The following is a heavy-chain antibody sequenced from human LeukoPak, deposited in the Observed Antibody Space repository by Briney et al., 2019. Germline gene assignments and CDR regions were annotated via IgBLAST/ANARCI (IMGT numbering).Heavy chain of an antibody. Sequence: GGSLRLSCAASGFTVSSNYMSWVRQAPGKGLEWVSVIYSGGSTYYADSVKGRFTISRDNSKNTLYLQMNSLRAEDTAVYYCAGGPGDSSGYYLGYWGQGTLVTVSS. D-gene: IGHD3-22*01. CDR2: IYSGGST. CDR3: AGGPGDSSGYYLGY. CDR1: GFTVSSNY. J-gene: IGHJ4*02. V-gene: IGHV3-53*01.